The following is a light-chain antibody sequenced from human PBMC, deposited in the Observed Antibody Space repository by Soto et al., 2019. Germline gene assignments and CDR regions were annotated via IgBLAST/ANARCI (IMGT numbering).Light chain of an antibody. CDR1: QSVRSNF. CDR3: HQYASSTGT. Sequence: VLTQSPATVSLSPGERATFSCRASQSVRSNFLAWYQRKPGQAPRLLIYDASSRATGIPDRFSGSGSGTEFTLTISRLEPEDSAVYYCHQYASSTGTFGQGTKVDI. V-gene: IGKV3-20*01. CDR2: DAS. J-gene: IGKJ1*01.